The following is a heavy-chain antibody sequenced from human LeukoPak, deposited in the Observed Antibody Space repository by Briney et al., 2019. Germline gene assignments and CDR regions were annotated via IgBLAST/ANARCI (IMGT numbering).Heavy chain of an antibody. V-gene: IGHV1-18*01. Sequence: ASVKVSCKASGYTFTSYGISWVRQAPGQGLEWMGWISAYNGNTDYAQKLQGRVTMTTDTSTSTAYMELRSLRSDDTAVYYCARGAEVAAQGYYYMDVWGKGTTVTVSS. D-gene: IGHD1-26*01. CDR3: ARGAEVAAQGYYYMDV. CDR2: ISAYNGNT. CDR1: GYTFTSYG. J-gene: IGHJ6*03.